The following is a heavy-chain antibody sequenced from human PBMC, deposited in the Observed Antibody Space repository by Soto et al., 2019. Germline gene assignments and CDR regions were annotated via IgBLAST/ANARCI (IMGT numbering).Heavy chain of an antibody. CDR3: ARGRVWWLRSSDFGY. Sequence: GASVKVSCKASGYTFTSYDINWVRQATGQGLEWMGWMNPNSGNTGYAQKFQGRVTMTRNTSISAAYMELSSLRSEDTAVYYCARGRVWWLRSSDFGYWGQGTLVTVSS. J-gene: IGHJ4*02. CDR2: MNPNSGNT. CDR1: GYTFTSYD. V-gene: IGHV1-8*01. D-gene: IGHD5-12*01.